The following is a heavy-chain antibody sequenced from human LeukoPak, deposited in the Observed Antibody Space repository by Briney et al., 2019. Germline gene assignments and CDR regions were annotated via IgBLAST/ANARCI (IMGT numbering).Heavy chain of an antibody. V-gene: IGHV3-7*01. CDR2: IKQDGSEK. CDR1: GFTFSSYW. Sequence: GGSLRLSCAASGFTFSSYWMSWVRQAPGKGLEWVANIKQDGSEKYYVDSVKGRFTISRDNAKNSLYLQMNSLRAEDTAVYYCAREQTPYSSGWYFIPPHAFDIWGQGTMVTVSS. D-gene: IGHD6-19*01. J-gene: IGHJ3*02. CDR3: AREQTPYSSGWYFIPPHAFDI.